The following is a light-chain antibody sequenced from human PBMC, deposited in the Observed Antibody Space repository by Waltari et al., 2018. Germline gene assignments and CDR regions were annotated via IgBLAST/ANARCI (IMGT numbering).Light chain of an antibody. J-gene: IGKJ4*01. CDR3: QQRANWLT. Sequence: EIVLTQSPATLSLSPGERATLSCRASQSVNHYLAWYQQRPGQAPRLLIYDASNRATGIPARFSGSGFGTDFTLTISTLEPEDFAVYYCQQRANWLTFGGGTKVEIK. CDR2: DAS. CDR1: QSVNHY. V-gene: IGKV3-11*01.